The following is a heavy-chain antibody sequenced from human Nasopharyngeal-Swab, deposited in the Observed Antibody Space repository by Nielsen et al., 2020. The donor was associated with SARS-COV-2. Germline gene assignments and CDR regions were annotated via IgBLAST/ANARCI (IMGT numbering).Heavy chain of an antibody. Sequence: LSLTCAASGFTFSSYWMSWVRQAPGKGLEWVSGISGSGESTHYADSVKGRFTISRDNSKNTLYLQMNSLRAEDTAVYYCVKGPPAVIHYFDYWGQGTLVTVSS. CDR1: GFTFSSYW. CDR2: ISGSGEST. V-gene: IGHV3-23*01. J-gene: IGHJ4*02. CDR3: VKGPPAVIHYFDY. D-gene: IGHD2-21*01.